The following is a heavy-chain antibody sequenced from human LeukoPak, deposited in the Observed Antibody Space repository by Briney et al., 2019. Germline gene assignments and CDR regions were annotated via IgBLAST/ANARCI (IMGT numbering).Heavy chain of an antibody. CDR2: ISWDSGSI. D-gene: IGHD3-10*01. V-gene: IGHV3-9*01. J-gene: IGHJ4*02. CDR3: AKDINRYYGSGSKDTPDFDC. CDR1: GFTLDDFA. Sequence: GGSLRLSCAAPGFTLDDFALHWVRPTPGEGPGGVSGISWDSGSIGYADSVKGRFTISRDNAKNSLYLQMNSLRAEDTALYYCAKDINRYYGSGSKDTPDFDCWGQGTLVTVSS.